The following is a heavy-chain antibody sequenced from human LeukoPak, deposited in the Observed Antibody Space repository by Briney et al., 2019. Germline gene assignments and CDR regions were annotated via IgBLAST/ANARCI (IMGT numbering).Heavy chain of an antibody. J-gene: IGHJ4*02. D-gene: IGHD6-19*01. CDR2: ISGSGGST. CDR3: AKDLYRSGAERYLDH. Sequence: GGSLRLSCTASGFTFTTYAMSWVRQAPGKELEWVSAISGSGGSTYYADSVKGQIPISRDNSKNTLYLQMNSLRAEDTAVYYCAKDLYRSGAERYLDHWGQGTLVTVSS. CDR1: GFTFTTYA. V-gene: IGHV3-23*01.